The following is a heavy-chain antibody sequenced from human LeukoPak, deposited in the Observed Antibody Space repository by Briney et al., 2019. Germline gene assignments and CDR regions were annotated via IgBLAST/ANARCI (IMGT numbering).Heavy chain of an antibody. CDR2: INHSGST. CDR1: GGSISSYY. D-gene: IGHD1-1*01. Sequence: SETLSLTCTVSGGSISSYYWSWIRQPPGKGLEWIGEINHSGSTNYNPSLKSRVTISVDTSKNQFSLKLSSVTAADTAVYYCARDNDVFDYWGQGTLVTVSS. CDR3: ARDNDVFDY. V-gene: IGHV4-34*01. J-gene: IGHJ4*02.